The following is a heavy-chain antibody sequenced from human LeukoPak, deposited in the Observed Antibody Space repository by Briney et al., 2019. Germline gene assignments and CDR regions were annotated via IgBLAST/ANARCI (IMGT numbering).Heavy chain of an antibody. J-gene: IGHJ4*02. CDR1: GFTFGDYA. Sequence: GGSLRLSCTASGFTFGDYAMSWFRQAPGKGLEWVGFIRSKAYGGTTEYAASVKGRFTISRDDSKTTLYLQMSSLKTEDTAVYYCTTIKTAMATEFDYWGQGTLVTVSS. CDR3: TTIKTAMATEFDY. V-gene: IGHV3-49*03. D-gene: IGHD5-18*01. CDR2: IRSKAYGGTT.